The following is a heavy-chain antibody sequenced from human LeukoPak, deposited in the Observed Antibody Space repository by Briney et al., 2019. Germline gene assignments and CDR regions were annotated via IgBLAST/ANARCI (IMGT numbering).Heavy chain of an antibody. CDR2: ISNSDGST. V-gene: IGHV3-23*01. CDR3: AKATGYLL. Sequence: GGSLRLSCAASGFTFSSYGMHWVRQAPGKGLEWVSTISNSDGSTYYADSVKGRFTISRDNSENTLYPQMNSLRAEDTAVYYCAKATGYLLWGQGTLVTVSS. CDR1: GFTFSSYG. J-gene: IGHJ4*02. D-gene: IGHD1-14*01.